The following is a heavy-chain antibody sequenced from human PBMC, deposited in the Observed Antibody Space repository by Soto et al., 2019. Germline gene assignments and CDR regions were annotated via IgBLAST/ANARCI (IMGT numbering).Heavy chain of an antibody. Sequence: QVQLVESGGGVVQPGRSLRLSCAASGFTFSSYGMHWVRQAPGKGLEWVAVIWYDGSNKYYADSVKGRFTISRDNSKNTRYLQMNSLGAEDTAMYYCGREGQQLVRPPNTYFDYLGQGTLVTVSS. V-gene: IGHV3-33*01. CDR2: IWYDGSNK. J-gene: IGHJ4*02. D-gene: IGHD6-13*01. CDR3: GREGQQLVRPPNTYFDY. CDR1: GFTFSSYG.